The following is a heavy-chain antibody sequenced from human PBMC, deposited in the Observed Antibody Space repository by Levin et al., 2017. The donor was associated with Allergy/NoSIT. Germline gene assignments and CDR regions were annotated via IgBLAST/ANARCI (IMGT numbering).Heavy chain of an antibody. J-gene: IGHJ4*02. D-gene: IGHD2-15*01. CDR2: IYYSGST. Sequence: SQTLSLTCSVSGGSISSYYWSWIRQPPGKGLEWIGYIYYSGSTNYNPSLKSRVTISVDTSKNQFSLKLSSVTAADTAVYYCASHNNPWGVVVFWGQGTLVTVSS. CDR3: ASHNNPWGVVVF. CDR1: GGSISSYY. V-gene: IGHV4-59*01.